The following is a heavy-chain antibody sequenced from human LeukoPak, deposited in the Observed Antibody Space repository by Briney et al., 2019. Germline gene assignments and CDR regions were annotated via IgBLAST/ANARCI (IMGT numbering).Heavy chain of an antibody. Sequence: GGSLRLSCAASGFTFSSYSMNWVRQAPGKGLEWVSSISSSSSYIYYADSVKGRFTISRDNAKNSLYLQMNSLRAEDAAVYYCARDSGYYDSSGYPSHHFDYWGQGTLVTVSS. V-gene: IGHV3-21*01. J-gene: IGHJ4*02. CDR2: ISSSSSYI. D-gene: IGHD3-22*01. CDR1: GFTFSSYS. CDR3: ARDSGYYDSSGYPSHHFDY.